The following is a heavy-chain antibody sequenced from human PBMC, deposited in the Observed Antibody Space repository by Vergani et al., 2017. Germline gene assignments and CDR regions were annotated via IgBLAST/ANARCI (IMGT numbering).Heavy chain of an antibody. CDR2: IYPGDSDT. J-gene: IGHJ4*02. CDR1: GYSFTIYW. D-gene: IGHD6-13*01. V-gene: IGHV5-51*01. Sequence: EVQLVQSGAEVKKPGESLKISCKGSGYSFTIYWIGWVRQMPGKGLECMGLIYPGDSDTRYSPSVQGQVTISADKSISTAYLQWSSLKASDTAMYYCARQSGQQLSFFDYWGQGTLVTVSS. CDR3: ARQSGQQLSFFDY.